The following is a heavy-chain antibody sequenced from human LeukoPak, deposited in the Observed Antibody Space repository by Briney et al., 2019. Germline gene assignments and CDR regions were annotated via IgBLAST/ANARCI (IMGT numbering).Heavy chain of an antibody. CDR3: ARDQGLLVVAGRFGY. CDR2: ISSSNSYI. Sequence: GGSLRLSCAASGFTFNSYAMSWVRQAPGKGLEWVSSISSSNSYIYNADSVKGRFTISRDNAKNSLYLQMNSLRAEDTAVYYCARDQGLLVVAGRFGYWGQGTLVTVSS. J-gene: IGHJ4*02. D-gene: IGHD6-19*01. CDR1: GFTFNSYA. V-gene: IGHV3-21*01.